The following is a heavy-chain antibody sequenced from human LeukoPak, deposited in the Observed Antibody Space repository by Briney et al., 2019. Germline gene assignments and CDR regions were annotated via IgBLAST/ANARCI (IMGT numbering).Heavy chain of an antibody. CDR3: ARHGFDPVQNVAHWYFDL. J-gene: IGHJ2*01. D-gene: IGHD3-10*01. V-gene: IGHV4-34*01. Sequence: GSLRLSCAASGFSVTNNYMSWVRQAPGKGLEWIAEISYSGNTNYNPSLKSRVTIGTSKNEISLNLTSVTAADTAVYYCARHGFDPVQNVAHWYFDLWGRGTLVTVSS. CDR2: ISYSGNT. CDR1: GFSVTNNY.